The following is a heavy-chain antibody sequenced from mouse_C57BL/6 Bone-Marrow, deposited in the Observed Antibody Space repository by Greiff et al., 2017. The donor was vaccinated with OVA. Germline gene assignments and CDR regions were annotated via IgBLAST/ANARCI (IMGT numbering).Heavy chain of an antibody. CDR1: GYTLTSYW. D-gene: IGHD1-1*01. J-gene: IGHJ1*03. CDR2: IDPNRGGT. CDR3: ARDGYYGSPYWYFDV. Sequence: QVQLQQPGAELVKPGASVKLSCKASGYTLTSYWMHWVKQRPGRGLEWIGRIDPNRGGTKYNEKFKRKATLTVDKPSSTAYMQLSSLTSEDSAVYYCARDGYYGSPYWYFDVWGTGTTVTVSS. V-gene: IGHV1-72*01.